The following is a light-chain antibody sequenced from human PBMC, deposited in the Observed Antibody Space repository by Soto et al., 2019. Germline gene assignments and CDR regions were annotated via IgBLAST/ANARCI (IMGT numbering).Light chain of an antibody. J-gene: IGLJ3*02. CDR1: SSDVGASDH. CDR3: CSYAGSWV. V-gene: IGLV2-11*01. CDR2: AVS. Sequence: QSVLTQPPSVSGSPGQSVTISCTGTSSDVGASDHVSWYQQHPGKTPKLMMFAVSQRPSGVPDRFSGSKSGNTASLTISGLQAEDEADYYCCSYAGSWVFGGGTQLTVL.